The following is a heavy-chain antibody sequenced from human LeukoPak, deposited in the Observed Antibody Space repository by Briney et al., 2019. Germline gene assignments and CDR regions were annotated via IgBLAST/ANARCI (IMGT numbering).Heavy chain of an antibody. D-gene: IGHD2-2*01. CDR2: ISFSSSII. CDR3: VNLSEYQLLGSYYYGMDV. J-gene: IGHJ6*04. V-gene: IGHV3-48*03. Sequence: PGGSLRLSCAASGFTFSSYEMNWVRQAPGKGLEWVSYISFSSSIIYYADSVKGRFNISRDNARNSLYLQMNSLRVEDTAVYYCVNLSEYQLLGSYYYGMDVWGKGTTVTVSS. CDR1: GFTFSSYE.